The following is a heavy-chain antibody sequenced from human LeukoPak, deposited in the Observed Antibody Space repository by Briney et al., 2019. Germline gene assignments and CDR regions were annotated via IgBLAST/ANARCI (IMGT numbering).Heavy chain of an antibody. CDR2: ISYDGSNK. CDR3: AKGAYYYDSSGYVNAFDI. Sequence: GGSLRLSCAASGFTFSSYGMHWVRQAPGKGLEWVAVISYDGSNKYYADSVKGRFTISRDNSKNTLYLQMNSLRAEDTAVYYCAKGAYYYDSSGYVNAFDIWGQGTMVTVSS. D-gene: IGHD3-22*01. V-gene: IGHV3-30*18. J-gene: IGHJ3*02. CDR1: GFTFSSYG.